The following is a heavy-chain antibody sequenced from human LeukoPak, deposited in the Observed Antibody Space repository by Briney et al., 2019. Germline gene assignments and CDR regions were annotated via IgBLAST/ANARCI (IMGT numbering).Heavy chain of an antibody. CDR3: ARMSSSSWYVCDY. CDR2: IKQDGSEK. Sequence: GGSLRLSCAASGFTFSGYWMTWVRQAPGKGLEWVANIKQDGSEKYCVDSVRGRFTISRDNTENSLYLQMNSLRAEDTAVYYCARMSSSSWYVCDYWGQGTLVTVSS. D-gene: IGHD6-13*01. J-gene: IGHJ4*02. CDR1: GFTFSGYW. V-gene: IGHV3-7*01.